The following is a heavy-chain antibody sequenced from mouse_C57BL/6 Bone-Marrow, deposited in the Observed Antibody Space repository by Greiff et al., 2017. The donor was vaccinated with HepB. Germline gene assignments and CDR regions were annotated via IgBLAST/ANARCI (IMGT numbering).Heavy chain of an antibody. J-gene: IGHJ1*03. D-gene: IGHD1-1*01. Sequence: DVQLQESGPVLVKPGASVKMSCKASGYTFTDYYMNWVKQSHGKSLEWIGVINPYNGGTSYNQKFKGKATLTVDKSSSTAYMELNSLTSEDSAVYYCARKDYYYGSSGTRYFDVWGTGTTVTVSS. CDR3: ARKDYYYGSSGTRYFDV. CDR1: GYTFTDYY. V-gene: IGHV1-19*01. CDR2: INPYNGGT.